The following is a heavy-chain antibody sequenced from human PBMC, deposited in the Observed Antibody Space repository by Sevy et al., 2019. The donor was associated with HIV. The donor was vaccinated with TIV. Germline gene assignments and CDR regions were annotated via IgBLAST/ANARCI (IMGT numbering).Heavy chain of an antibody. J-gene: IGHJ6*02. CDR3: ARDEVGKGYCSGGSCYSYYYYGMDV. V-gene: IGHV1-18*01. CDR1: GYTFTSYG. D-gene: IGHD2-15*01. Sequence: ASVKVSCKASGYTFTSYGISWVRQAPGQGLEWMGWISAYNGNRNYAQKLQGRVTMTTDTSTSTAYMELRSLRSDDTAVYYCARDEVGKGYCSGGSCYSYYYYGMDVWGQGTTVTVSS. CDR2: ISAYNGNR.